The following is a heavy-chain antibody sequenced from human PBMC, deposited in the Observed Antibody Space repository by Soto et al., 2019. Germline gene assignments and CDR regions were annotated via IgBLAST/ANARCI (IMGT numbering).Heavy chain of an antibody. CDR3: ARLAAVTPPYYFDY. V-gene: IGHV1-46*01. Sequence: ASVKVSCKASGYTFISYYIHWVRQAPGQGLEWMGVINPSGGNTVYAQKFQGRVTMTRDTSASTVYMELSSLRFEDTAVYYCARLAAVTPPYYFDYWGQGTQVTVSS. CDR2: INPSGGNT. D-gene: IGHD4-17*01. J-gene: IGHJ4*02. CDR1: GYTFISYY.